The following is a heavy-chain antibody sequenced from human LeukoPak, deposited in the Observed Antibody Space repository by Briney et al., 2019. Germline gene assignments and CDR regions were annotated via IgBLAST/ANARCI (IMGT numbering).Heavy chain of an antibody. CDR1: GGTFSSYA. Sequence: ASVKVSCKASGGTFSSYAISCVRQAPGQGLEWMGRIIPILGIANYAQKFQGRVTITADKSTSTAYMELSSLRSEDTAVHYCARVAAAGTEQWFDPWGQGTLVTVSS. CDR2: IIPILGIA. V-gene: IGHV1-69*04. D-gene: IGHD6-13*01. CDR3: ARVAAAGTEQWFDP. J-gene: IGHJ5*02.